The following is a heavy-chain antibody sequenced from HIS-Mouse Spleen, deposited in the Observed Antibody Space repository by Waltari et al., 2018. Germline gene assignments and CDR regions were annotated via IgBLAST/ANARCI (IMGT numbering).Heavy chain of an antibody. V-gene: IGHV4-39*07. J-gene: IGHJ2*01. CDR2: IYYSGST. Sequence: QLQLQASGPGLVKPSETLSLTCTVPGGSSSRSSYYWVWIRQPPGKGLEWIGSIYYSGSTYYNPSLKSRVTISVDTSKNQFSLKLSSVTAADTAVYYCAREIPYSSSWYDWYFDLWGRGTLVTVSS. D-gene: IGHD6-13*01. CDR3: AREIPYSSSWYDWYFDL. CDR1: GGSSSRSSYY.